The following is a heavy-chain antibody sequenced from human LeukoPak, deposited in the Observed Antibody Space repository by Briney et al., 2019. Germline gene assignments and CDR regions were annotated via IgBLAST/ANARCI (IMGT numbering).Heavy chain of an antibody. CDR1: GGSISSGGYY. CDR3: ARALGNYYDSSGYLDY. J-gene: IGHJ4*02. Sequence: PSETLSLTCTVSGGSISSGGYYWSWIRQHPGKGLEWIGYIYYSGSTYYNPSLKSRVTISVDTSKNQFSLRLSSVTAADTAVYYCARALGNYYDSSGYLDYWGQGTLVTVSS. D-gene: IGHD3-22*01. CDR2: IYYSGST. V-gene: IGHV4-31*03.